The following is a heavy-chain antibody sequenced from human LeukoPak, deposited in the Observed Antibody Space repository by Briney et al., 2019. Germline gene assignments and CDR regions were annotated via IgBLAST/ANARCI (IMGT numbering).Heavy chain of an antibody. D-gene: IGHD3-22*01. CDR1: GGSFSGYY. Sequence: PSETLSLTCAVYGGSFSGYYWSWIRQPPGKGLEWIGEISHSGSTNYNPSLKSRVTISVDTSKNQFSLKLSSVTAADTAVYYCARIGVDYYDSSGYPVSSAYYYYGMDVWGQGTTVTVSS. V-gene: IGHV4-34*01. J-gene: IGHJ6*02. CDR2: ISHSGST. CDR3: ARIGVDYYDSSGYPVSSAYYYYGMDV.